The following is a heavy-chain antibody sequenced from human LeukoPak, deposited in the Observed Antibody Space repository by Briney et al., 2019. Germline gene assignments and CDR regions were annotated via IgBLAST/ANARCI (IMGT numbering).Heavy chain of an antibody. CDR3: ASTMVRGVILYYYYGMDV. V-gene: IGHV4-34*01. CDR1: GGSFSGYY. Sequence: SETRSLTCAVYGGSFSGYYWSWIRHPPGKGLEWIGEINHSGSTNYNPSLKSRVTISVDTSKNQFSLKLSSVTAADTAVYYCASTMVRGVILYYYYGMDVWGQGTTVTVSS. D-gene: IGHD3-10*01. J-gene: IGHJ6*02. CDR2: INHSGST.